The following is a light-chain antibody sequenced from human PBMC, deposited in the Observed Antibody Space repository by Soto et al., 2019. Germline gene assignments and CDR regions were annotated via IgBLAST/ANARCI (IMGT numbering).Light chain of an antibody. V-gene: IGKV3-20*01. CDR3: QQYGSSPQT. CDR1: QSVGRRY. CDR2: GVS. Sequence: EIVLTQSPGTLSLSPGERATLSCRTSQSVGRRYLAWYQQKPGQAPRLLISGVSKRATGIPDRFSGDGSGTDFTLTISRLEPEDFAVYYCQQYGSSPQTFGQGTKVDIK. J-gene: IGKJ1*01.